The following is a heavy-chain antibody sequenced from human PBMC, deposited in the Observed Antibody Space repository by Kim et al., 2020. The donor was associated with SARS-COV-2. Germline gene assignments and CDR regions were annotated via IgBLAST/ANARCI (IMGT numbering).Heavy chain of an antibody. Sequence: GGSLRLSCAASGFTFSSYSMNWVRQAPGKGLEWVSYISSSSSTIYYADSVKGRFTISRDNAKNSLYLQMNSLRDEDTAVYYCARDRRYQLLAHYYYYGMDVSGQGTTVTVSS. D-gene: IGHD2-2*01. V-gene: IGHV3-48*02. CDR2: ISSSSSTI. J-gene: IGHJ6*02. CDR3: ARDRRYQLLAHYYYYGMDV. CDR1: GFTFSSYS.